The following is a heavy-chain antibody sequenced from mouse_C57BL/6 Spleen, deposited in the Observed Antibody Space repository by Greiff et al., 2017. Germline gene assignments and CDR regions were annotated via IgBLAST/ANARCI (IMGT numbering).Heavy chain of an antibody. Sequence: QLQQPGAELVKPGASVKMSCKASGYTFTSYWITWVKQRPGQGLEWIGDIYPGSGSTNYNEKFKSKATLTVDTSSSTAYMQLSSLTSEDSAVYYCARGSVVADYYAMDYWGQGTSVTVSS. J-gene: IGHJ4*01. D-gene: IGHD1-1*01. CDR3: ARGSVVADYYAMDY. V-gene: IGHV1-55*01. CDR2: IYPGSGST. CDR1: GYTFTSYW.